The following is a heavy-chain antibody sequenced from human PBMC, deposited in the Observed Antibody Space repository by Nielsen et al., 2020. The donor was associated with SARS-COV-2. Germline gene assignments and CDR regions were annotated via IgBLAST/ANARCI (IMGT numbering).Heavy chain of an antibody. V-gene: IGHV3-74*01. J-gene: IGHJ4*02. CDR2: INSDGSSI. D-gene: IGHD3-16*01. CDR3: ASAPWGTTIDY. CDR1: GFTFSSYW. Sequence: GESLKISCAASGFTFSSYWMHWVRQAPGKGPVWVSRINSDGSSISYADSVKGRFTISRDNAKNTLYLQMNSLRAEDTAVYYCASAPWGTTIDYWGQGTLVTVSS.